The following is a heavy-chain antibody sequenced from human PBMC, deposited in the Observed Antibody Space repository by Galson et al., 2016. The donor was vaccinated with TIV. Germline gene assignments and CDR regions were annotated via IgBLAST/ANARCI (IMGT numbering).Heavy chain of an antibody. CDR1: GFTFSAYG. CDR2: ISNYGSDK. D-gene: IGHD3-22*01. CDR3: AKDLGFFDGSGFQGIKHPDY. V-gene: IGHV3-30*18. J-gene: IGHJ4*02. Sequence: SLRLSCAASGFTFSAYGMHWVRQAPVKGLEWVAVISNYGSDKIYRDSVKGRFTISRDNSKNTRYLQMSGLRAQDTAVDYCAKDLGFFDGSGFQGIKHPDYWGQGTLVTVSS.